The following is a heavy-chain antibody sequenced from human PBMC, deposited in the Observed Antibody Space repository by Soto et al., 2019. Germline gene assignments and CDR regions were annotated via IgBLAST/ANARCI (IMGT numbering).Heavy chain of an antibody. CDR2: IIPIFGTA. D-gene: IGHD2-15*01. Sequence: QVQLVQSGAEVKKPGSSVKVSCKASGGTFSSYAISWVRQAPGQGLEWMGGIIPIFGTANYAQKFQGRVTITADKSTSTAYMELSSLRSEDTAVYYCARAVDYCSGGSCYISWFDPWGQGTLVNVSS. CDR3: ARAVDYCSGGSCYISWFDP. J-gene: IGHJ5*02. V-gene: IGHV1-69*06. CDR1: GGTFSSYA.